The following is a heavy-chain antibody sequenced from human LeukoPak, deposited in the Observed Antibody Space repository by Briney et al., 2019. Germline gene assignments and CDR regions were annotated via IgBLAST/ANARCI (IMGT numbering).Heavy chain of an antibody. J-gene: IGHJ4*02. Sequence: GGSLRLSCAASGFTVSTNYMSWVRQAPGKGLEWVSIIYTGGSTYYTNSVKGRFTISRDSSKNTLYLQMDSLRAEDTAVYYCARGYTLPREIDNWGQVTLVAVSS. CDR2: IYTGGST. D-gene: IGHD2-2*02. V-gene: IGHV3-53*01. CDR3: ARGYTLPREIDN. CDR1: GFTVSTNY.